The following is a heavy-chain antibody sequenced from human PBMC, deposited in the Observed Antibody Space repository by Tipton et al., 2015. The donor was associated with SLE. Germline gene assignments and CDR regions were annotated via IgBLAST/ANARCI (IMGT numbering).Heavy chain of an antibody. Sequence: SLRLSCAASGFTFSSYSMNWVRQAPGKGLEWVSYISSSSSTIYYADSVKGRFTISRDNAKNSLYLQMNSLRAEDTAVYYCAREDSSGWPGEAFDIWGQGTMVTVSS. CDR3: AREDSSGWPGEAFDI. V-gene: IGHV3-48*01. CDR2: ISSSSSTI. J-gene: IGHJ3*02. CDR1: GFTFSSYS. D-gene: IGHD6-19*01.